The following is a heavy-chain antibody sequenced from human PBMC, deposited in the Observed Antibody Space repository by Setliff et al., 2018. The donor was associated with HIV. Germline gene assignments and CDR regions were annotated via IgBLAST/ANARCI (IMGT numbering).Heavy chain of an antibody. CDR1: GGSISSGTYY. CDR3: SRGSYYMDV. J-gene: IGHJ6*03. D-gene: IGHD3-16*01. V-gene: IGHV4-61*05. Sequence: SETLSLTCTVSGGSISSGTYYWGWIRQPPGKKLEWIGYIHSSGSTIYSASLKSRVSISVDTSKNQVSLRLSSVTAADTAVYHCSRGSYYMDVWGKGTTVTVSS. CDR2: IHSSGST.